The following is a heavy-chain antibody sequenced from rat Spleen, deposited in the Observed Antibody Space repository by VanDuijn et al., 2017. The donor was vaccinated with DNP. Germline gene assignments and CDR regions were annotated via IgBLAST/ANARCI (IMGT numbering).Heavy chain of an antibody. CDR2: INTDGGST. CDR3: TRSAAGLAY. Sequence: EVQLVETGGGLVQPGRSLKLSCVASGFTFSSYWMYWIRQAPGKGLEWVASINTDGGSTYYPDSVKGRFTISRDNAENTVYLQMNSLRSEDTATYYCTRSAAGLAYWGQGTLVTVSS. D-gene: IGHD1-2*01. V-gene: IGHV5-58*01. CDR1: GFTFSSYW. J-gene: IGHJ3*01.